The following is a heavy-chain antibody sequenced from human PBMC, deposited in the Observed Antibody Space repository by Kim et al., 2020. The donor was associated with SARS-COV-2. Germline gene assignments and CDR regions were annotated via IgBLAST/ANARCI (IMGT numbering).Heavy chain of an antibody. V-gene: IGHV3-23*01. CDR1: GFTFSSYA. J-gene: IGHJ5*02. CDR2: ISGSGGST. CDR3: AKTKIPLLEVGGYSGYDWLAHWFDP. D-gene: IGHD5-12*01. Sequence: GGSLRLSCAASGFTFSSYAMSWVRQAPGKGLEWVSAISGSGGSTYYADSVKGRFTISRDNSKNTLYLQMNSLRAEDTAVYYCAKTKIPLLEVGGYSGYDWLAHWFDPWGQGTLVTVSS.